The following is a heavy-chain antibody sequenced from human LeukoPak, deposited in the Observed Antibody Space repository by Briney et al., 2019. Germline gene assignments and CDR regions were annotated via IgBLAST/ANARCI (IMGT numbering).Heavy chain of an antibody. CDR2: IYHSGST. J-gene: IGHJ5*02. D-gene: IGHD3-10*01. Sequence: SETLSLTCTVSGYSISSGYYWGWIRQPPGKGLEWIGIIYHSGSTNYNPSLKSRVTISVDTSKNQFSLKLSSVTAADTAVYYCARHVLLLWFGELGRFNWFDPWGQGTLVTVSS. CDR1: GYSISSGYY. V-gene: IGHV4-38-2*02. CDR3: ARHVLLLWFGELGRFNWFDP.